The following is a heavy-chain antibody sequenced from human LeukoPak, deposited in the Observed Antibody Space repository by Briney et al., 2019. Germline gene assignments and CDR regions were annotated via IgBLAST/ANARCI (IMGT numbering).Heavy chain of an antibody. CDR2: MNPNSGNT. CDR1: GYTFTIYD. J-gene: IGHJ6*02. V-gene: IGHV1-8*01. Sequence: ASVKVSFKASGYTFTIYDINWVRQATGQGLEWMGWMNPNSGNTGYAQKFQGRVTITRNTSISTAYMELSSPRSEDTAVYYCARGGYYDFWSGPRPYGMDVWGQGTTVTVSS. D-gene: IGHD3-3*01. CDR3: ARGGYYDFWSGPRPYGMDV.